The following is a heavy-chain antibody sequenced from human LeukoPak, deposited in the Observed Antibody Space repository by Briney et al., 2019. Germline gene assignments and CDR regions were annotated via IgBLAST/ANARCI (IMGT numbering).Heavy chain of an antibody. V-gene: IGHV4-4*07. CDR3: AREQGTGTSSRYFDY. CDR1: GGSISNYY. Sequence: PSETLSLTCAVSGGSISNYYWSWIRQRAGNGLEWIGRIYTSGSTNYNPSLKSRVTMSVDTSKNQFSLKLNSVTAADTAVYYCAREQGTGTSSRYFDYWGQGTLVTVSS. J-gene: IGHJ4*02. D-gene: IGHD1-1*01. CDR2: IYTSGST.